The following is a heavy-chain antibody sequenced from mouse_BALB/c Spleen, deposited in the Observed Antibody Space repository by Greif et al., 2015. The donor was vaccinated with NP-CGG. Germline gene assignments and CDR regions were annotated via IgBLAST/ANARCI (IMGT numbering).Heavy chain of an antibody. CDR3: ARSELWLRRTFVYYYAMDY. J-gene: IGHJ4*01. D-gene: IGHD2-2*01. Sequence: EVQLQQSGPELVKPGASVKISCKASGYTFTDYNMHWVKQSHGKSLEWIGYIYPYNGGTGYNQKFKSKATLTVDNSSSTAYMELRSLTSEDSAVYYCARSELWLRRTFVYYYAMDYWGQGTSVTVSS. V-gene: IGHV1S29*02. CDR2: IYPYNGGT. CDR1: GYTFTDYN.